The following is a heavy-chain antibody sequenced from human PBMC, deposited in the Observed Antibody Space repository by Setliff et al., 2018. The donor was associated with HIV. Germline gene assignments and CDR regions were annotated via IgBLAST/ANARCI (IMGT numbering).Heavy chain of an antibody. CDR1: GYTFTSYH. CDR2: IKPSGGST. CDR3: ARQYRDYDSSGYSEVFGTVDY. D-gene: IGHD3-22*01. J-gene: IGHJ4*02. V-gene: IGHV1-46*01. Sequence: ASVKVSCKASGYTFTSYHMHWVRQAPGQGLEWMGVIKPSGGSTSYAKKFQGRVSMTRDTSKNQFSLKLSSVIAADTAVYYCARQYRDYDSSGYSEVFGTVDYWGQGTLVTVS.